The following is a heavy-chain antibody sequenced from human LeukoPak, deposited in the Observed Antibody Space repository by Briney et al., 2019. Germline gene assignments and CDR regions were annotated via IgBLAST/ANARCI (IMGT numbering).Heavy chain of an antibody. Sequence: ASVKVSCKASGYTFTSDGISWVRQAPGQGLEWMGWISAYNGNTNYAQKLQGRVTMTTDTSTSTAYMELRSLRSDDTAVYYCARDLVGATDFDYWGQGTLVTVSS. CDR2: ISAYNGNT. D-gene: IGHD1-26*01. J-gene: IGHJ4*02. V-gene: IGHV1-18*01. CDR3: ARDLVGATDFDY. CDR1: GYTFTSDG.